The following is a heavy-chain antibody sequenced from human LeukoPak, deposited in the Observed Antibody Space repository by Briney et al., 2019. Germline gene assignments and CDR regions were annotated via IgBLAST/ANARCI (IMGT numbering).Heavy chain of an antibody. Sequence: GGSLRLSCAASGFTFSSYGVHLVRQAPGKGLEWVALIWYDGSKKYYADSVKGRFTISRDNSKETLYLQMSSLRAEDTAVYYCARDFTIFGVVTDWYFDLWGRGTLVTVSS. CDR3: ARDFTIFGVVTDWYFDL. D-gene: IGHD3-3*01. J-gene: IGHJ2*01. V-gene: IGHV3-33*01. CDR1: GFTFSSYG. CDR2: IWYDGSKK.